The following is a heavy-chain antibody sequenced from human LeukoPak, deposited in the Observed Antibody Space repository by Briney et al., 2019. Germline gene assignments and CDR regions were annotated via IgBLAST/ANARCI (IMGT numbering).Heavy chain of an antibody. Sequence: GGSLRLSCAASGFTFSSYAMSCVRQAPGKGLEWVSAISGSGGSTYYADSVKGRFTISRDNSKNTLYLQMNSLRAEDTAVYYCAKALWXQLEFEDYWGQGTLVTVSS. J-gene: IGHJ4*02. CDR1: GFTFSSYA. CDR3: AKALWXQLEFEDY. V-gene: IGHV3-23*01. CDR2: ISGSGGST. D-gene: IGHD6-13*01.